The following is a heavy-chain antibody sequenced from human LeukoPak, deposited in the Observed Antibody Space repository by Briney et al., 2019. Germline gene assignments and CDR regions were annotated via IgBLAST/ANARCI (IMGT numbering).Heavy chain of an antibody. V-gene: IGHV3-53*01. Sequence: GGSLRLSCAASGFTVSSNYMSWVRQAPGKGLEWVSVIYSGGSTYYADSVKGRFTISRDNSKNTLYLQMNSLRAEDTAVYYCARESSGYATDYWGQGALVTVSS. CDR3: ARESSGYATDY. CDR1: GFTVSSNY. J-gene: IGHJ4*02. D-gene: IGHD5-12*01. CDR2: IYSGGST.